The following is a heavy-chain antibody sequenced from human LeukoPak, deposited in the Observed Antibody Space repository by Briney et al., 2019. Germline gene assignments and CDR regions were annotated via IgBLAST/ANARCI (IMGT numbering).Heavy chain of an antibody. V-gene: IGHV4-59*01. J-gene: IGHJ2*01. Sequence: PSETLSLTCTVSGGSISSYHWSWIRQPPGQGLEWIGYIYYSGSTHYNPSLKSRVTISVDTSKNQFSLNLTSVTAADTAVYYCARDSIWSTGYYYYFDLWGRGTLVTVSS. CDR3: ARDSIWSTGYYYYFDL. CDR2: IYYSGST. CDR1: GGSISSYH. D-gene: IGHD3-22*01.